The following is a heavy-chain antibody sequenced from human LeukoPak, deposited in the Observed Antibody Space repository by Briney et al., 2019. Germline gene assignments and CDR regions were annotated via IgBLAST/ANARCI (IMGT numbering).Heavy chain of an antibody. CDR1: GGSFSGYY. J-gene: IGHJ6*03. V-gene: IGHV4-34*01. CDR2: INHSGST. CDR3: ARSYSSGWYRGYYYYMDV. Sequence: SETLSLTCAVYGGSFSGYYWSWIRQPPGKGLEWIGEINHSGSTNYNPSLKSRVTISVDTSKNQFSLKLSSVTAADTAVYYCARSYSSGWYRGYYYYMDVWGKGTTVTVSS. D-gene: IGHD6-19*01.